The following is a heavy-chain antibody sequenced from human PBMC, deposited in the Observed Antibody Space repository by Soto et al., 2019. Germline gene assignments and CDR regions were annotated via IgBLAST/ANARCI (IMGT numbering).Heavy chain of an antibody. CDR3: AREIYSSSGGRYYYGMDV. J-gene: IGHJ6*02. Sequence: PSKTLSLTCTVSGGSISSYYWCWIRQPPGKGLEWIGYIYYSGSTNYNPSLKSRVTISVDTSKNQFSLKLSSVTAADTAVYYCAREIYSSSGGRYYYGMDVWGQGTTVTVSS. V-gene: IGHV4-59*01. CDR1: GGSISSYY. CDR2: IYYSGST. D-gene: IGHD6-13*01.